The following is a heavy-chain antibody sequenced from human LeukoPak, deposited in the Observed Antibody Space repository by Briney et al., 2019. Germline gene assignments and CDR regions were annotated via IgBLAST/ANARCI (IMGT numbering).Heavy chain of an antibody. CDR2: IRYDGINK. Sequence: GGSLRLSCAASGFAFSNFGMHWVRQAPGKGLGWVAFIRYDGINKYYADSVKGRFTISRDNSKNTLYLQMNSLRGEDTAVYYCAKDGDTMSGTYYYDMDVWGKGTTVTIS. J-gene: IGHJ6*03. V-gene: IGHV3-30*02. D-gene: IGHD1-26*01. CDR1: GFAFSNFG. CDR3: AKDGDTMSGTYYYDMDV.